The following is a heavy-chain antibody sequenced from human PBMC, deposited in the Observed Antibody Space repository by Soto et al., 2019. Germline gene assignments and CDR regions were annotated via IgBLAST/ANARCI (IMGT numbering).Heavy chain of an antibody. CDR2: INPSGGST. D-gene: IGHD3-10*01. Sequence: GASVKVSCKASGYTFTSYYMHWVRQAPGQGLEWMGIINPSGGSTSYAQKFQGRVTMTRDTSTSTVYMELSSLRSEDTAVYYCARDLGPYLLGSAFDIWGQGTMVTVSS. J-gene: IGHJ3*02. CDR1: GYTFTSYY. V-gene: IGHV1-46*03. CDR3: ARDLGPYLLGSAFDI.